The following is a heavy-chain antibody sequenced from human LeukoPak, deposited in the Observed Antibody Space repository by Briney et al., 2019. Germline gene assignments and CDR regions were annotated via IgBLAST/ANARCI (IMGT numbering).Heavy chain of an antibody. J-gene: IGHJ4*02. CDR2: IKQDGSET. CDR3: ARGEWSSSPFDS. Sequence: PGGSLRLSCAASGFTFTNNFMSWVRQVPGKGLEWVANIKQDGSETTYADSVRGRFTISRDNAKNSLYLQMNSLRAEDTAVYYCARGEWSSSPFDSWGQGTLVTVSS. V-gene: IGHV3-7*01. D-gene: IGHD6-6*01. CDR1: GFTFTNNF.